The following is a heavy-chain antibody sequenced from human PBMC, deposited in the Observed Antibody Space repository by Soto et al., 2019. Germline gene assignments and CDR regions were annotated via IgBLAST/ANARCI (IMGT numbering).Heavy chain of an antibody. CDR1: GGPISSYY. Sequence: SETLSLTCTVSGGPISSYYWSWIRQSPGKGLEWIGYIYYSGSTNYNPSLKSGVSISLDTSKNQFSLKLTSVTSADTAVYYCARDPSGHPPLYRCDPWDQGTLVTVSS. J-gene: IGHJ5*02. CDR3: ARDPSGHPPLYRCDP. CDR2: IYYSGST. D-gene: IGHD1-26*01. V-gene: IGHV4-59*01.